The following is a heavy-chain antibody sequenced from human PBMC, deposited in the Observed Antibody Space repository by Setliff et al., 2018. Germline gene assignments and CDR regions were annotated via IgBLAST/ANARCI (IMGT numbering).Heavy chain of an antibody. V-gene: IGHV1-18*01. Sequence: ASVKVSCKTSGYTFINYGLSWMRQAPGQGLEWMGWISGYNGNTDYAQNLQGRVTMTIDTSTSTAYMELRSLRSDDTAIYYCARAPDYGEIDFWGQGTLVTVSS. CDR1: GYTFINYG. D-gene: IGHD4-17*01. CDR2: ISGYNGNT. J-gene: IGHJ4*02. CDR3: ARAPDYGEIDF.